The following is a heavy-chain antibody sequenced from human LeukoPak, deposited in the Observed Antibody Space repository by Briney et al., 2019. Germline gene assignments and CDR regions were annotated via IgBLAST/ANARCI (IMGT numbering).Heavy chain of an antibody. CDR1: GYSFTSYG. CDR3: ARAIAVAGTTMDFQR. D-gene: IGHD6-19*01. J-gene: IGHJ1*01. V-gene: IGHV1-18*01. CDR2: ISAYNGNT. Sequence: ASVKVSCKASGYSFTSYGISWVRQAPGQGLEWMGWISAYNGNTQYAQKLQGRFTMTTDTSTSTAYMELRSLRSDDTAVYYCARAIAVAGTTMDFQRWGQGTLVTVSS.